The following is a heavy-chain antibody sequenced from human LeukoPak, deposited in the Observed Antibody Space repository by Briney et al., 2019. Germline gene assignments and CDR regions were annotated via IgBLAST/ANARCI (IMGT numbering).Heavy chain of an antibody. D-gene: IGHD3-22*01. CDR3: ARDSGDSMIVVVTPFDY. Sequence: GGSLRLSCAASGFTFSSYWMHWVRQAPGKGLVWVSRINSDGSSTSYADSVKGRFTISRDNAKNSLYLQMNSLRAEDTAVYYCARDSGDSMIVVVTPFDYWGQGTLVTVSS. CDR2: INSDGSST. J-gene: IGHJ4*02. V-gene: IGHV3-74*01. CDR1: GFTFSSYW.